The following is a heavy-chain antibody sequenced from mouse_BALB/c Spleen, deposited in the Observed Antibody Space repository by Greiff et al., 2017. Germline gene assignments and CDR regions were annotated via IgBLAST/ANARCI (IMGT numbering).Heavy chain of an antibody. V-gene: IGHV1S22*01. J-gene: IGHJ4*01. Sequence: LQQPGSELVRPGASVKLSCNASGYTFTCYWMHWVKQRPGQGLGWIGNIYPGSGSTNYDEKFKSKATLTVDTSSSTAYMQLSSLTSEDSAVYYCTRYEYYGIYYAMDYWGQGTSVTVSA. D-gene: IGHD1-2*01. CDR2: IYPGSGST. CDR1: GYTFTCYW. CDR3: TRYEYYGIYYAMDY.